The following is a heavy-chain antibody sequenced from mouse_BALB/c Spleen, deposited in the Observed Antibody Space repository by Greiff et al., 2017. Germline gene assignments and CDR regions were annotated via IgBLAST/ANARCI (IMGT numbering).Heavy chain of an antibody. CDR1: GYAFTSYN. J-gene: IGHJ3*01. V-gene: IGHV1S135*01. CDR3: AREGAGTAWFAY. CDR2: IDPYNGGT. D-gene: IGHD4-1*01. Sequence: EVKLKQSGPELVKPGASVKVSCKASGYAFTSYNMYWVKQSHGKSLEWIGYIDPYNGGTSYNQKFKGKATLTVDKSSSTAYMHLNSLTSEDSAVYYCAREGAGTAWFAYWGQGTLVTVSA.